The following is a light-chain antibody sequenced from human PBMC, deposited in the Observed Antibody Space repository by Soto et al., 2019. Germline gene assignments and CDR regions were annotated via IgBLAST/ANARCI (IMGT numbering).Light chain of an antibody. V-gene: IGKV3-20*01. CDR2: GAS. CDR1: QSVSSN. CDR3: QQHGGSPIT. J-gene: IGKJ5*01. Sequence: EIVMTQSPATLSVSPGERATLSCRASQSVSSNLAWYQQKAGQAPRLLMYGASTRATGIPDRFSGSGSGTDFTLTISRLEPEDFAVYYCQQHGGSPITFGQGTRLRL.